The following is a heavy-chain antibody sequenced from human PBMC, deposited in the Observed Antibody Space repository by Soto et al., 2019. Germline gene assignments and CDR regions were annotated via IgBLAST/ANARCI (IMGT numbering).Heavy chain of an antibody. CDR1: GFTFSSYA. D-gene: IGHD3-3*01. CDR3: ARASHDFWSGYYYYYYYGMDV. V-gene: IGHV3-30-3*01. J-gene: IGHJ6*02. CDR2: ISYDGSNK. Sequence: QVQLVESGGGVVQPGRSLRLSCAASGFTFSSYAMHWVRQAPGKGLEWVAVISYDGSNKYYADSVKGRFTISRDNSKNTLYLQMNSLRAEDTAVYYCARASHDFWSGYYYYYYYGMDVWGQGTTVTVSS.